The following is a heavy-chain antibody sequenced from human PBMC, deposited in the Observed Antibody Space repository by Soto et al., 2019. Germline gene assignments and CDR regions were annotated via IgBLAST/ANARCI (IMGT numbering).Heavy chain of an antibody. Sequence: SETLSLTCAVYGGSFSGYYWSWIRQPPGKGLEWIGEINHSGSTNYNPSLKSRVTISVDTSKNQFSLKLSSVTAADTAAYYCARGGVGYCSSTSCYRIYYYYGMDVWGQGTTVTVSS. V-gene: IGHV4-34*01. D-gene: IGHD2-2*02. CDR1: GGSFSGYY. J-gene: IGHJ6*02. CDR2: INHSGST. CDR3: ARGGVGYCSSTSCYRIYYYYGMDV.